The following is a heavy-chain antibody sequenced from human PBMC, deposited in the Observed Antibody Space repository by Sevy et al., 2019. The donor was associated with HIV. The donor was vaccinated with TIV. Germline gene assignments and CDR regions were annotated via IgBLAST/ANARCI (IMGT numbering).Heavy chain of an antibody. V-gene: IGHV3-72*01. CDR2: TRNKADSYTT. J-gene: IGHJ4*02. CDR1: GFTFSDHY. D-gene: IGHD6-13*01. CDR3: ATHAGIAAAGRVFDY. Sequence: GGSLRLSCAASGFTFSDHYMKWVRQAPGKGLEWVGRTRNKADSYTTEYAASVKGRFTISRDDSKNSLYLQMNSLKTEDTAVYYCATHAGIAAAGRVFDYWGQRSLVTVSS.